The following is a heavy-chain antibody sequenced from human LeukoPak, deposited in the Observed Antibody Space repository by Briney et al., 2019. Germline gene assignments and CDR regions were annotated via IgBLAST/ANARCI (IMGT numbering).Heavy chain of an antibody. D-gene: IGHD1-26*01. CDR2: IYTSGST. J-gene: IGHJ5*02. V-gene: IGHV4-4*07. CDR1: GGSISSYY. Sequence: PSETLSLTCTVSGGSISSYYWSWIRQPAGKGLEWIGRIYTSGSTNYNPSLKSRVTMSVDTSKNQFSLKLSSVTAADTAVYYCARELYSGSYSGWFDPWGQGTLVTVSS. CDR3: ARELYSGSYSGWFDP.